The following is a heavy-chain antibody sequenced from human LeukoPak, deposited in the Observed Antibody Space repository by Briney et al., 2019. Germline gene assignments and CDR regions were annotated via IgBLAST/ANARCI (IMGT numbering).Heavy chain of an antibody. D-gene: IGHD3-10*01. Sequence: GRSLRLSCAASGFTFSSYAMHWVRQAPGKGLEWVAVISYDGSNKYYADSVKGRFTISRDNAKNSLYLQMNSLRSDDTAVYYCTTAMGDGSGWLDPWGQGTLVTVSS. CDR2: ISYDGSNK. J-gene: IGHJ5*02. CDR3: TTAMGDGSGWLDP. V-gene: IGHV3-30-3*01. CDR1: GFTFSSYA.